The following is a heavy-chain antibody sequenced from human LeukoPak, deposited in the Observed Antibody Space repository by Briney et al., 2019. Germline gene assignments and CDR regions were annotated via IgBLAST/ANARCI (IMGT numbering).Heavy chain of an antibody. D-gene: IGHD6-19*01. CDR2: ISSSSSYI. J-gene: IGHJ4*02. CDR3: ARDRGSGWFYDIDY. CDR1: GFTFSSYS. V-gene: IGHV3-21*01. Sequence: PGGSLRLSCAASGFTFSSYSMNWVRQAPGKGLEWVSSISSSSSYIYYADSVKGRFTISRDSAKNSLFLQMNSLRAEDTAVYYCARDRGSGWFYDIDYWGQGTLVTVSS.